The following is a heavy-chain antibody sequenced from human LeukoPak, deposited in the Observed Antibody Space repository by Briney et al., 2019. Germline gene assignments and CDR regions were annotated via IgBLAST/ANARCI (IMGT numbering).Heavy chain of an antibody. V-gene: IGHV1-46*01. Sequence: ASVKDSFMASGYTFTIYYMHWGRQAPGRGRERMGIINPSGGSTSYAQKFQGRVTMTRDTSTSTVYMEVSSLRSEDTAVYYCARDALAGAYCGGDCYNYYYYGMDVWGQGTTVTVSS. CDR1: GYTFTIYY. CDR2: INPSGGST. J-gene: IGHJ6*02. D-gene: IGHD2-21*02. CDR3: ARDALAGAYCGGDCYNYYYYGMDV.